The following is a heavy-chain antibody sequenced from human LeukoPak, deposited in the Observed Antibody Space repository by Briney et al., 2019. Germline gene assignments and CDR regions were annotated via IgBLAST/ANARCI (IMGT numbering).Heavy chain of an antibody. Sequence: GGSLRLSCAASGFTFSDYYMSWIRQAPGKGLEWVSYISGSSSHTNYADSVKGRFTVSRDNAKNSLSLQVNSLTVDDTAIYYCARVGSIAAAGTPDYWGQGTLVTVSS. J-gene: IGHJ4*02. CDR2: ISGSSSHT. V-gene: IGHV3-11*06. D-gene: IGHD6-13*01. CDR3: ARVGSIAAAGTPDY. CDR1: GFTFSDYY.